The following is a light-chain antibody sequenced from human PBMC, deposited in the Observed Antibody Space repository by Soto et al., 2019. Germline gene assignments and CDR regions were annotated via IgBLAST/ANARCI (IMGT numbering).Light chain of an antibody. CDR3: NSYTTSSTFV. J-gene: IGLJ1*01. CDR2: DVT. Sequence: QSALAQPASVSGSPGQSITISCAGTSSDVGSYNYVSWYQHHPGKAPKLIIYDVTNRPSGISNRFSVSKSGNTASLTISGLQAEDEADYYCNSYTTSSTFVFGTGTKLTVL. CDR1: SSDVGSYNY. V-gene: IGLV2-14*03.